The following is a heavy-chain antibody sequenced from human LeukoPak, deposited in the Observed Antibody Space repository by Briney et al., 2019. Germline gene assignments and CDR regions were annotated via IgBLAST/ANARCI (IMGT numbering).Heavy chain of an antibody. CDR1: NYSISSGYY. CDR3: ARGGYFDRYI. D-gene: IGHD2/OR15-2a*01. J-gene: IGHJ3*02. V-gene: IGHV4-38-2*02. CDR2: VYHTGST. Sequence: SETLSLTCSVSNYSISSGYYWGWIRPPPGKGLEWVGSVYHTGSTYYNPSLKSRVTISVDTSKNQFSLKLTSVTAADTAVYYCARGGYFDRYIWGQGTMVTVSS.